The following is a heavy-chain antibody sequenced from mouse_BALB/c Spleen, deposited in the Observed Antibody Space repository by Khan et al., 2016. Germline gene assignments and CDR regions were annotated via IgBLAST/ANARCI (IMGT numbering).Heavy chain of an antibody. CDR3: ASGNWDFDY. V-gene: IGHV3-6*02. CDR1: GYSITSGYY. J-gene: IGHJ2*01. Sequence: EVKLLESGPGLVKPSQSLSLTCSVTGYSITSGYYWNWIRQFPGNKLEWMGYISYDGSNNYNPSLKNRISITRDTSKNQFFLKLNSVTTEDTATYYCASGNWDFDYWGQGTTLSVST. CDR2: ISYDGSN. D-gene: IGHD4-1*01.